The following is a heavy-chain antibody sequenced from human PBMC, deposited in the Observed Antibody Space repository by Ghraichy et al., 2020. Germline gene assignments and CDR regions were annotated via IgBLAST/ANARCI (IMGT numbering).Heavy chain of an antibody. J-gene: IGHJ3*02. CDR3: ARDYYYDSSGNPPAFDI. CDR1: GGSISSGDYY. D-gene: IGHD3-22*01. V-gene: IGHV4-30-4*01. Sequence: SETLSLTCTVSGGSISSGDYYWSWIRQPPGKGLEWIGYIYYSGSTYYNPSLKSRVTISVDTSKNQFSLKLSSVTAADTAVYYCARDYYYDSSGNPPAFDIWGQGTMVTVSS. CDR2: IYYSGST.